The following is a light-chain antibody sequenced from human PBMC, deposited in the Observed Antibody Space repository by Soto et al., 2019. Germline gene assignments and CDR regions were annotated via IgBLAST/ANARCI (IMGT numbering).Light chain of an antibody. CDR1: QSFTSRS. J-gene: IGKJ1*01. Sequence: EIVLTQSPGTLSLSPGERATLSCRASQSFTSRSLAWYQQKPGLAPRLLISGASYRAAGIPDRFSGSGSGTDFTLTISRLEPEDFAVYYCQQYDSSPRTFGEGTKVEIK. CDR2: GAS. CDR3: QQYDSSPRT. V-gene: IGKV3-20*01.